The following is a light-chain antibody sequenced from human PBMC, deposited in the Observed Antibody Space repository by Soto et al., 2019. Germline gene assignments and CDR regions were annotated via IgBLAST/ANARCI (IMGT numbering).Light chain of an antibody. J-gene: IGLJ2*01. CDR1: TSNIGSNS. CDR3: ASWDDGLNGLV. CDR2: RTN. Sequence: QLVLTQPLSASGTPGQRVTISCSGGTSNIGSNSVSWYQHLPGTAPKLLIFRTNQRPSGVPDRFSGSKSGTSASLAISGLQSEDEAAYYCASWDDGLNGLVFGGGTKLTVL. V-gene: IGLV1-44*01.